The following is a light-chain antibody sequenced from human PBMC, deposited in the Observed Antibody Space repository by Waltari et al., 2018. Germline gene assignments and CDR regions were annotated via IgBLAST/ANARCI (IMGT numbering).Light chain of an antibody. Sequence: SSELTQDPAVSVALGQTVRITCQGYSLRRYYASWYQQKPGQATVLVIYGKNNRPSGIPDRFSGSSSGNTASLTITGAQAEDEADYYCNSRDSSGNHVVFGGGTKLTVL. J-gene: IGLJ2*01. V-gene: IGLV3-19*01. CDR1: SLRRYY. CDR3: NSRDSSGNHVV. CDR2: GKN.